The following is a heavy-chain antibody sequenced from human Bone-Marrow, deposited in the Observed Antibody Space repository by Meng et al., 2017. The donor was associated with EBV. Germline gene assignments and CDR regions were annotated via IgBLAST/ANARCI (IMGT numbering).Heavy chain of an antibody. Sequence: VELWGVGGGLKHPGGSLGLSVAAPGFTFSTYAMSWVRQAPGKGLEWVSGISGNGSMTNYADSVKGRFTISRDKSKNTLYLQMNSLRAEDTAVYYCAKRSRLSSTFDYWGQGTLVTVSS. V-gene: IGHV3-23*01. D-gene: IGHD2/OR15-2a*01. CDR1: GFTFSTYA. CDR3: AKRSRLSSTFDY. J-gene: IGHJ4*02. CDR2: ISGNGSMT.